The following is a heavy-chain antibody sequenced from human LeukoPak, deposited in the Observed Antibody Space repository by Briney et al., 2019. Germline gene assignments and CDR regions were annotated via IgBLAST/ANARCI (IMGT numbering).Heavy chain of an antibody. J-gene: IGHJ4*02. CDR3: ARDHSSSWYYFDY. CDR2: INWNGGST. V-gene: IGHV3-20*04. Sequence: GGSLRLSCAASGFTFSGSAMHWVRQAPGKGLEWVSGINWNGGSTGYADSVKGRFTISRDNAKNSLYLQMNSLRAEDTALYYCARDHSSSWYYFDYWGQGTLVTVSS. CDR1: GFTFSGSA. D-gene: IGHD6-13*01.